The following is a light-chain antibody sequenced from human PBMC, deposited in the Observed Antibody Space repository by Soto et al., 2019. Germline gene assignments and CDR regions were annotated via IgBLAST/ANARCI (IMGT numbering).Light chain of an antibody. CDR3: QQTYNTPIT. J-gene: IGKJ5*01. CDR2: AAS. V-gene: IGKV1-39*01. Sequence: DIQMTQSPSSLSASVGDRVTITCRASHAISNYLNWYQQRPGKAPNLLIYAASSLQSGVPSRFSGSESGTDVTLTISSLQPEDCATYYCQQTYNTPITFGQGTRLEIK. CDR1: HAISNY.